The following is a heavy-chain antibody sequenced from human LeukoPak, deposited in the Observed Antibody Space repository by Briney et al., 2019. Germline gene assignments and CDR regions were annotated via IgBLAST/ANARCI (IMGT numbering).Heavy chain of an antibody. J-gene: IGHJ4*02. CDR3: ARNGRLDGYVFDY. D-gene: IGHD5-24*01. CDR2: IYNSVTT. Sequence: SETLSLTCTVSGGSVSGYYWSWIRQPPGKGLEWIAYIYNSVTTNYSPSLKSRATISVAASKNQFSLNLGSVAAAGTAVYYCARNGRLDGYVFDYWGQGTLVTVSS. CDR1: GGSVSGYY. V-gene: IGHV4-59*08.